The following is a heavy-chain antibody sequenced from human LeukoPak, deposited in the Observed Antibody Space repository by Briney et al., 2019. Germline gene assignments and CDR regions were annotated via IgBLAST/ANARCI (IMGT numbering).Heavy chain of an antibody. V-gene: IGHV3-23*01. D-gene: IGHD3-10*01. Sequence: GGSLRLSCAASGFTFSSYAMSWVRQAQGKGLEWVSGISGSGGNTYYADSVKGRFTVSRDNSKNTLYLQMNSLRAEDTAVYYCAKETFYYGSGSFMGYWGQGTLVTVSS. CDR1: GFTFSSYA. CDR3: AKETFYYGSGSFMGY. CDR2: ISGSGGNT. J-gene: IGHJ4*02.